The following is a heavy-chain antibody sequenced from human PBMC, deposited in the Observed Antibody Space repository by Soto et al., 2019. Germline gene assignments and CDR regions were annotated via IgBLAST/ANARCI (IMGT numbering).Heavy chain of an antibody. CDR3: ARDRGGWYYYYYGMDV. J-gene: IGHJ6*02. V-gene: IGHV3-30-3*01. CDR1: GFTFSSYA. CDR2: ISYDGSNK. Sequence: PGGSLRLSCAASGFTFSSYAMHWVRQAPGKGLEWVAVISYDGSNKYYADSVKGRFTISRDNSKNTLYLQMNSLRAEDTAVYYCARDRGGWYYYYYGMDVWGQGTTVTVSS. D-gene: IGHD6-19*01.